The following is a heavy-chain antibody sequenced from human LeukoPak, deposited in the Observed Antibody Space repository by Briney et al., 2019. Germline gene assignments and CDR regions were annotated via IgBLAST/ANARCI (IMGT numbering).Heavy chain of an antibody. J-gene: IGHJ6*02. V-gene: IGHV3-66*01. D-gene: IGHD6-13*01. CDR1: GFTVSSNY. CDR2: IYSNVAGST. CDR3: ARDLGYSSSWYWGYYYYYGMDV. Sequence: GGSLRLSCAASGFTVSSNYMSWVRQAPGKGLEWVSVIYSNVAGSTYYADSVKGRFTISRDNSKNTLYLQMNSLRAEDTAVYYCARDLGYSSSWYWGYYYYYGMDVWGQGTTVTVSS.